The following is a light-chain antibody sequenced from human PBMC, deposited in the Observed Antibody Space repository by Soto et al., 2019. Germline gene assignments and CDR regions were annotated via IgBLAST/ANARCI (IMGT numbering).Light chain of an antibody. V-gene: IGKV1-33*01. CDR1: QDISNY. CDR3: QHYDNLFALT. J-gene: IGKJ4*01. Sequence: DIQMTQSPSSLSAFVGDTVTITCQASQDISNYLNWYQQRPGKAPNLLIYDASTLETGVPSRFXGSGSGTYFTFTISSLQPEDVATDYCQHYDNLFALTFGGGTKVEI. CDR2: DAS.